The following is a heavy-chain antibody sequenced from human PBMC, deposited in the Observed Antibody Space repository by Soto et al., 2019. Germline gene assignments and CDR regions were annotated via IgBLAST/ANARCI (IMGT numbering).Heavy chain of an antibody. V-gene: IGHV5-10-1*01. CDR2: IDPSDSQS. Sequence: GESLKISCKGSGYSFAGYWITWVRQKPGKGLEWMGRIDPSDSQSYYSPSFRGHVTISVTKSITTVFLQWSSLRASDTAMYYCARQIYDSDTGPNFQYYFDSWGQGTPVTVSS. CDR3: ARQIYDSDTGPNFQYYFDS. D-gene: IGHD3-22*01. CDR1: GYSFAGYW. J-gene: IGHJ4*02.